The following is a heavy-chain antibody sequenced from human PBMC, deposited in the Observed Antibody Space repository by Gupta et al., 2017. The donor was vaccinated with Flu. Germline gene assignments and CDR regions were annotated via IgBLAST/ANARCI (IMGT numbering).Heavy chain of an antibody. CDR2: IIPIFGTA. V-gene: IGHV1-69*01. Sequence: QVQLVQSGAEVKKPGSSVKVSCKASGGTFSSYAISWVRQAPGQGLEWMGGIIPIFGTANYAQKFQGRVTITADESTSTAYMELSSLRSEDTAVYYCARAESGYETSDYYYYGMDVWGQGTTVTVSS. D-gene: IGHD5-12*01. CDR1: GGTFSSYA. CDR3: ARAESGYETSDYYYYGMDV. J-gene: IGHJ6*02.